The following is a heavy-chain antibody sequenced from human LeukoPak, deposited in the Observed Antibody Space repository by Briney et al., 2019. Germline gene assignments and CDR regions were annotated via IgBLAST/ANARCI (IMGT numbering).Heavy chain of an antibody. CDR3: ARDGYSGNDGL. Sequence: SETLSLTCSVSGGSISSTSCYWGWIRQPPGKGLEWIGGIYYSGSTYYNPSLKSRVTISVDTSKNQFSLKLSSVTAADTAVYYCARDGYSGNDGLWGQGTLVTVSS. J-gene: IGHJ4*02. V-gene: IGHV4-39*07. D-gene: IGHD5-12*01. CDR2: IYYSGST. CDR1: GGSISSTSCY.